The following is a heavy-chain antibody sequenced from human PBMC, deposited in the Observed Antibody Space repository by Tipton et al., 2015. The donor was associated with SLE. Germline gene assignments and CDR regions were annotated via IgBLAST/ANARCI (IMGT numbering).Heavy chain of an antibody. J-gene: IGHJ6*03. V-gene: IGHV4-31*03. CDR1: GGSISSGRYY. CDR3: ARVLGSRNCTNGVCSSPYYFYFYMDV. Sequence: LRLSCTVSGGSISSGRYYCAWIRQHPGKSLEWIGYIYCSGSTYYNPSLESRVTISVDTSKNQFSLKLRSVTAADTAVYYCARVLGSRNCTNGVCSSPYYFYFYMDVWGRGTSVTVSS. CDR2: IYCSGST. D-gene: IGHD2-8*01.